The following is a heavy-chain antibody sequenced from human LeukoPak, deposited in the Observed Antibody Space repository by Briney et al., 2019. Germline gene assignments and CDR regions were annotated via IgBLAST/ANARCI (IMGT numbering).Heavy chain of an antibody. D-gene: IGHD3-22*01. CDR3: ARARSGYYDSSGHSDY. V-gene: IGHV1-8*01. J-gene: IGHJ4*02. CDR2: MNPNSGNT. CDR1: GYTSTSYD. Sequence: ASVKVSCKASGYTSTSYDINWVRQATGQGLEWMGWMNPNSGNTGYAQKFQGRVTMTRNTSISTAYMELSSLRSEDTAVYYCARARSGYYDSSGHSDYWGQGTLVTVSS.